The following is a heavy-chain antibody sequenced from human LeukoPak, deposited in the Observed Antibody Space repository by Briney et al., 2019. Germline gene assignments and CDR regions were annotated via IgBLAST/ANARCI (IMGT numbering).Heavy chain of an antibody. J-gene: IGHJ4*02. CDR3: AREGAAGTADFEY. CDR1: GFTFTAYL. V-gene: IGHV3-33*08. Sequence: GRSLRLSCAASGFTFTAYLIHWVRQAPGKGLEWVAVIWSDGSNKYYADSVKGRFTISRDNSKNTLYLQMNSLRAEDTAVYYCAREGAAGTADFEYWGQGTLVTVSS. CDR2: IWSDGSNK. D-gene: IGHD6-13*01.